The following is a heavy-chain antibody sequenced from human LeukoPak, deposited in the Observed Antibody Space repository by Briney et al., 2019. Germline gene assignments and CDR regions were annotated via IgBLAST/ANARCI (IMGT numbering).Heavy chain of an antibody. V-gene: IGHV3-21*01. CDR2: ISSSSSYI. CDR3: ARDTPPENVLRCFDWLSGAFDI. D-gene: IGHD3-9*01. Sequence: PGGSLRLSCAASGFTFSSYSMNWVRQAPGKGLEWVSSISSSSSYIYYADSVKGRFTISRDNAKNSLYLQMNSLRAEDTAVYYCARDTPPENVLRCFDWLSGAFDIWGQGTMVTVSS. J-gene: IGHJ3*02. CDR1: GFTFSSYS.